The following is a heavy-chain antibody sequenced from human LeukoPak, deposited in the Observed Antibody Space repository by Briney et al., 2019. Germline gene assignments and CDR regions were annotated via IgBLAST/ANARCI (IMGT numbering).Heavy chain of an antibody. CDR1: GFTFSNAW. CDR3: ARDRYYEPFDY. CDR2: INYSGST. J-gene: IGHJ4*02. V-gene: IGHV4-4*02. D-gene: IGHD3-22*01. Sequence: PGGSLRLSCAASGFTFSNAWMSWVRQAPGKGLEWIGSINYSGSTYYNPSLKSRVTISVDTSKNQFSLKLISVTAADTAVYYCARDRYYEPFDYWGQGTLVTVSS.